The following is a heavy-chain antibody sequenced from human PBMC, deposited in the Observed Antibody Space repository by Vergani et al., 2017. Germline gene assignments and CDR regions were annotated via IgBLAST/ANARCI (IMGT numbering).Heavy chain of an antibody. D-gene: IGHD2-2*01. V-gene: IGHV4-34*01. Sequence: QVQLQQWGAGLLKPSETLSLTCAVYGGSFSGYYWSWIRQPPGKGLEWIGEINHSGSTNYNPSLKSRVTISVDTSKNQFSLKLSSVTAADTAVYYCARDLVVPARAGLPDYWGQGTLVTVSS. CDR2: INHSGST. J-gene: IGHJ4*02. CDR3: ARDLVVPARAGLPDY. CDR1: GGSFSGYY.